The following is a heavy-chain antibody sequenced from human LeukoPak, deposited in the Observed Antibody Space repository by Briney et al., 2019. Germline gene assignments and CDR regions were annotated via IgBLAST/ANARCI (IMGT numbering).Heavy chain of an antibody. J-gene: IGHJ4*02. CDR3: ARDDPSGENY. Sequence: SETLSLTCAVYGGSFSGYYWSWIRQPPGKGLEWIGEINHSGSTNYNPSLKGRVTISVDTSKNQFSLKLSSVTAADTAVYYCARDDPSGENYWGQGTLVTVSS. CDR1: GGSFSGYY. CDR2: INHSGST. V-gene: IGHV4-34*01. D-gene: IGHD1-1*01.